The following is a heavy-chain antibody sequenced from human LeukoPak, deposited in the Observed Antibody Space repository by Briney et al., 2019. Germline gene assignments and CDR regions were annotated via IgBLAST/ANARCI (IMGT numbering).Heavy chain of an antibody. Sequence: GGSLRLSCAASGFTFSDYNMNWVRQAPGKGLEWVAVISSSSTYIYYADSVKGRFTISRDNAKNSLYLQMNSLRAEDTAVYYCARRPGGAAVAVPYFDYWGQGTLVTVSS. D-gene: IGHD6-19*01. CDR3: ARRPGGAAVAVPYFDY. CDR1: GFTFSDYN. J-gene: IGHJ4*02. V-gene: IGHV3-21*06. CDR2: ISSSSTYI.